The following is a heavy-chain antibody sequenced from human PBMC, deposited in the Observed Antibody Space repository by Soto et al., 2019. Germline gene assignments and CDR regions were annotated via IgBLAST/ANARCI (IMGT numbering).Heavy chain of an antibody. J-gene: IGHJ3*01. CDR3: ASGVGGLGGSRGWPDYAFDV. CDR2: IVPLPGTT. Sequence: QVQLVQSGAAVRKPGSSVKVSCKASGGTFTKYAITWERQAPRQGLEWMGGIVPLPGTTNYAQKFRGRVTISADESTSTAYWELSSLRSEDTAVYSCASGVGGLGGSRGWPDYAFDVWGQGTMVIVSS. CDR1: GGTFTKYA. D-gene: IGHD6-19*01. V-gene: IGHV1-69*01.